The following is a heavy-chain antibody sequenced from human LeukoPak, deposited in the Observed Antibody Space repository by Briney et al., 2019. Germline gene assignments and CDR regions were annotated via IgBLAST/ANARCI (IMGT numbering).Heavy chain of an antibody. Sequence: GESLKISCKASGYTFTSQWIGWVRQVPGKGLEWMGIIFPGDSDTRYSPSFQGQVTISADKSISTAYLQWSSLKASDTAIYYCARLEWQWLAFWGQGTLVTVS. CDR2: IFPGDSDT. J-gene: IGHJ4*02. CDR3: ARLEWQWLAF. V-gene: IGHV5-51*01. D-gene: IGHD6-19*01. CDR1: GYTFTSQW.